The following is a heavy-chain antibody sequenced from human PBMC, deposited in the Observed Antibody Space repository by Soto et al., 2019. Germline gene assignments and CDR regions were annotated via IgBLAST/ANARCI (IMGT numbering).Heavy chain of an antibody. J-gene: IGHJ4*02. CDR3: ARGVEYCDSRPFFDY. CDR2: IYYSGST. D-gene: IGHD3-22*01. CDR1: GGSISSYY. V-gene: IGHV4-59*01. Sequence: PSETLSLTCTVSGGSISSYYWSWIRQPPGKGLEWIGYIYYSGSTNYNPSLKSRVTISVDTSKNQFSLKLSSVTAADTAVYYCARGVEYCDSRPFFDYWGQGTLVTVSS.